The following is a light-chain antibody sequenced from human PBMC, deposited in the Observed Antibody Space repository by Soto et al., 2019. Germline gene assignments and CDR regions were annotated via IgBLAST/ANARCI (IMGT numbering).Light chain of an antibody. J-gene: IGKJ1*01. CDR2: DAS. Sequence: DIQMTHSPSTLSASVVDGVTITCRASQSISSWLAWYQQKPGKAPKLLIYDASSLESGVPSRFSGSGSGTEFTLTISSLQPDDFATYYCQQYNSYWTFGQGTKVDIK. CDR1: QSISSW. CDR3: QQYNSYWT. V-gene: IGKV1-5*01.